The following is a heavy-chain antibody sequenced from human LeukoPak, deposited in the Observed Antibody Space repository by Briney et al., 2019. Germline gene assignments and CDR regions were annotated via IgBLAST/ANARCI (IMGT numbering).Heavy chain of an antibody. Sequence: GASVKVSCKASGGTFSSYAISWVRQAPGQGLEWMGGIIPIFGTANYAQKFQGRVTITADESTSTAYMELSSLRSEDTAVYYCARRPLGIAAPMYYFDYWGQGTLVTVSS. V-gene: IGHV1-69*13. CDR1: GGTFSSYA. CDR3: ARRPLGIAAPMYYFDY. CDR2: IIPIFGTA. D-gene: IGHD6-13*01. J-gene: IGHJ4*02.